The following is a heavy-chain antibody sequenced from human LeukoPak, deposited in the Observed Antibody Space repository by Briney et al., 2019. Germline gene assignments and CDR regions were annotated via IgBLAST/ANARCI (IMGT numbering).Heavy chain of an antibody. J-gene: IGHJ4*02. CDR1: GFTFSSYA. CDR2: ISGSGGST. V-gene: IGHV3-23*01. D-gene: IGHD5-12*01. Sequence: GGSLRLSCAASGFTFSSYAMSWVRQAPGKGLEWVSAISGSGGSTYYADSVKGRFTISRDNSKNTLYLQMNSLRAEDTAVYCCAKDIRSGYDFPDYWGQGTLVTVSS. CDR3: AKDIRSGYDFPDY.